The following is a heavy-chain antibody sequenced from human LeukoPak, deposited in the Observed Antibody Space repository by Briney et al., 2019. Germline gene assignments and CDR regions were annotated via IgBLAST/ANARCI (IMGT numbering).Heavy chain of an antibody. CDR1: GYTFTDYY. CDR3: ARTHFPNYYGSGSYSP. D-gene: IGHD3-10*01. V-gene: IGHV1-2*02. J-gene: IGHJ5*02. Sequence: ASVKVSCKASGYTFTDYYVHWVRQAPGQGLEWMGWINPNSGGTDYAQKFQGRVTMTRDTSISTAYMELSRLRSDDTAVYYCARTHFPNYYGSGSYSPWGQGTLVTVSS. CDR2: INPNSGGT.